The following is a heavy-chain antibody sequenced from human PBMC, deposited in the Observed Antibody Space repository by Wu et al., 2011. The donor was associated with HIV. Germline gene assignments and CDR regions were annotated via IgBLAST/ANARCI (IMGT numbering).Heavy chain of an antibody. CDR1: GYTFTDYY. D-gene: IGHD6-6*01. Sequence: VKVSCKASGYTFTDYYMHWVRQAPGQGLEWMGWINPNSGGTNYAQKFQGRVTMTRDTSITTAYMELSRLRSDDTAVYYCARDPYSSSFYYYYFMDVWGKGTTVTVSS. CDR2: INPNSGGT. J-gene: IGHJ6*03. V-gene: IGHV1-2*02. CDR3: ARDPYSSSFYYYYFMDV.